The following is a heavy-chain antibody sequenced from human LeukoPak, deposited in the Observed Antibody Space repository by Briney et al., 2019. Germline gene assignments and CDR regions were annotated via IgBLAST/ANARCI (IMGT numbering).Heavy chain of an antibody. D-gene: IGHD4-17*01. CDR3: ARPTTFYYYYMDV. CDR2: IYYSGNT. Sequence: SETLSLTCTVSGGSISSSRCYWGWIRQPPGKGLEWIGSIYYSGNTYYSPSLKSRVTMSVDTSKNQFSLKLTSVTAADTAVYYCARPTTFYYYYMDVWGKGTTVTVSS. J-gene: IGHJ6*03. V-gene: IGHV4-39*01. CDR1: GGSISSSRCY.